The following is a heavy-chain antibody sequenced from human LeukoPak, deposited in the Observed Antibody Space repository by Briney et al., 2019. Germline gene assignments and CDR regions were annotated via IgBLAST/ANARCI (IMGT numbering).Heavy chain of an antibody. CDR2: VYYSGST. D-gene: IGHD2-2*02. V-gene: IGHV4-59*08. CDR3: ARGLYRYGRSTFDY. Sequence: SETLSLTCTVSGGSISSNYWTWIRQPPGKGLEWIGYVYYSGSTNYNPSLQSRVTISVDTSKSHFSLKLSSVTAADTAVYYCARGLYRYGRSTFDYWGQGTLVTVSS. J-gene: IGHJ4*02. CDR1: GGSISSNY.